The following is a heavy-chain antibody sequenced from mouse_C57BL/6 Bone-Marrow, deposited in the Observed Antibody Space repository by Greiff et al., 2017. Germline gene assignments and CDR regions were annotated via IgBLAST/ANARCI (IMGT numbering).Heavy chain of an antibody. CDR2: IYPRDGST. D-gene: IGHD1-1*01. CDR1: GYTFTDHT. Sequence: VQLKESDAELVKPGASVKISCKVSGYTFTDHTIHWMKQRPEQGLEWIGYIYPRDGSTKYNEKFKGKATLTADKSSSTAYMQLNSLTSEDSAVYFCAKIYYYGPYYFDYWGQGTTLTVSS. CDR3: AKIYYYGPYYFDY. V-gene: IGHV1-78*01. J-gene: IGHJ2*01.